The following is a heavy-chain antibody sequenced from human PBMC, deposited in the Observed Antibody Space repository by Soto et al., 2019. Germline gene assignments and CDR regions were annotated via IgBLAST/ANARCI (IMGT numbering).Heavy chain of an antibody. V-gene: IGHV3-66*01. Sequence: EVQLVESGGGLVQPGGSLRLSCAASGFTVSNNYMSWVRQAPGKGLEWVSIIYSGGSTYYPDSVKGRFTVYRDNTKNSLDLQINTPSAEATAVYSSPSDATIHSGFAKHGNYYTLGMAPWGQWTTVTVSS. CDR1: GFTVSNNY. CDR2: IYSGGST. J-gene: IGHJ6*02. CDR3: PSDATIHSGFAKHGNYYTLGMAP. D-gene: IGHD5-12*01.